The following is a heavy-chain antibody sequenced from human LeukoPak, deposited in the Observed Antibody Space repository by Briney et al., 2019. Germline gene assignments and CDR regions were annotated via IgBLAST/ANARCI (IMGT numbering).Heavy chain of an antibody. J-gene: IGHJ5*02. CDR2: IYSSGST. V-gene: IGHV4-38-2*02. Sequence: SETLSLTCTVSGYSISSGYYWGWIRQPPGKGLEWIGRIYSSGSTTYNPSLKSRVTMSVDMSKNQFSLKVTSVTAADTAVYYCARDSGTTGEVKFDPWGLGTLVTVSS. CDR3: ARDSGTTGEVKFDP. CDR1: GYSISSGYY. D-gene: IGHD3-10*01.